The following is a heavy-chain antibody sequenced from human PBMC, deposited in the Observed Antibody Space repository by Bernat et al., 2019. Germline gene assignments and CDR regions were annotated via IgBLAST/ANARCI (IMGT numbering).Heavy chain of an antibody. V-gene: IGHV3-73*01. CDR1: GFTFSGAA. D-gene: IGHD3-22*01. CDR3: VRRRTDDSSGYFDY. Sequence: EVQLVESGGGLVQPGGSLKLSCAVSGFTFSGAAIHWVRQASGKGLEWVGRIRSKANSCAAAYAASVKGRFTISRDDSKNTAYLQMNSLQTEDTAVYYCVRRRTDDSSGYFDYWGQGTLVTVSS. CDR2: IRSKANSCAA. J-gene: IGHJ4*02.